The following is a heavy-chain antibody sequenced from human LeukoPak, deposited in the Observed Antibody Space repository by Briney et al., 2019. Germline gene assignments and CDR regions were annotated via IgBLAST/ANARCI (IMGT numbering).Heavy chain of an antibody. CDR1: GYTFTSYD. D-gene: IGHD1-26*01. CDR3: ARGRRGSPRAYYYYYMDV. Sequence: ASVKVSCKASGYTFTSYDINWVRQATGQGLEWMGWMNPNSGNTGYAQKFQGRVIMTRNTSISTAYMELSSLRSEDTAVYYCARGRRGSPRAYYYYYMDVWGKGTTVTVSS. CDR2: MNPNSGNT. J-gene: IGHJ6*03. V-gene: IGHV1-8*01.